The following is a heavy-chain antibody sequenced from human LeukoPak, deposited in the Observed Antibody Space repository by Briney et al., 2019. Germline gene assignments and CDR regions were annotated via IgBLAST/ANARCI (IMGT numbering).Heavy chain of an antibody. Sequence: PSETLSLTCTVSGYSISSGYYWGWIRQPPGKGLEWIGSIYYSGSTYYNPSLKSRVTISVDTSKNQFSLKLSSVTAADTAVYYCARLPRYCSSTSCPSHWGQGTLVTVSS. CDR2: IYYSGST. CDR1: GYSISSGYY. CDR3: ARLPRYCSSTSCPSH. V-gene: IGHV4-38-2*02. J-gene: IGHJ4*02. D-gene: IGHD2-2*01.